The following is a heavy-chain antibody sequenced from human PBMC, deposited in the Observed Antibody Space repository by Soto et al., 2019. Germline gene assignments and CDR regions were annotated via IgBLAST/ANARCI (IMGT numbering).Heavy chain of an antibody. V-gene: IGHV3-23*01. Sequence: PVGSQSLSCAASGCTFSSYPMIWVRQARGKGLEWVSAISGSGGSTYYADSVKGRFTISRDNSKNTLYLQMNSLRAEDTAVYYCAKGNFPGGYYGMDVWGQGTTVTVSS. CDR3: AKGNFPGGYYGMDV. D-gene: IGHD3-10*01. CDR2: ISGSGGST. CDR1: GCTFSSYP. J-gene: IGHJ6*02.